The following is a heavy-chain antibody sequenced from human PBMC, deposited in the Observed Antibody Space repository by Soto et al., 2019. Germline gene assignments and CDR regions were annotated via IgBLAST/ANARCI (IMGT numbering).Heavy chain of an antibody. CDR3: AKDQVVVPAALIQNYYYYYGMDV. D-gene: IGHD2-2*01. V-gene: IGHV3-23*01. J-gene: IGHJ6*02. Sequence: GGSLRLSCAASGFTFSSYDMSWVRQAPGKGLEWVSAISGSGGSTYYADSVKGRFTISRDNSKNTLYLQMNSLRAEDTAVYYCAKDQVVVPAALIQNYYYYYGMDVWGQGTTVTVSS. CDR2: ISGSGGST. CDR1: GFTFSSYD.